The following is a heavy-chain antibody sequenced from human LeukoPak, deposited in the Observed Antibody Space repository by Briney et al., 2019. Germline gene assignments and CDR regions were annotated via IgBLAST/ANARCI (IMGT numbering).Heavy chain of an antibody. Sequence: ASVKVSCRASGYTFTSYGISWVRQAPGQGREWMGWISTYNGNTNYAQMLQGRITMTTDTSTSTAYMELRSLRSDDTAVYYCARGKPVYFYGPGSYLASPFDSWGQGTLVTVSS. CDR3: ARGKPVYFYGPGSYLASPFDS. J-gene: IGHJ4*02. V-gene: IGHV1-18*01. CDR1: GYTFTSYG. D-gene: IGHD3-10*01. CDR2: ISTYNGNT.